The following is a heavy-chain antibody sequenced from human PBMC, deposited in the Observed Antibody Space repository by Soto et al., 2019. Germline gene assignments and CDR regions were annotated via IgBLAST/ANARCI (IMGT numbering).Heavy chain of an antibody. CDR2: IIPIFGTA. CDR3: ASKDGSGSYPNYYYYGIDV. CDR1: GSTFSSYA. V-gene: IGHV1-69*13. D-gene: IGHD3-10*01. Sequence: SVKVSCKASGSTFSSYAISWVRQAPGQGLEWMGGIIPIFGTANYAQKFQGRVTITADESTSTAYMELSSLRSEDTAVYYCASKDGSGSYPNYYYYGIDVWGQGTTVTVSS. J-gene: IGHJ6*02.